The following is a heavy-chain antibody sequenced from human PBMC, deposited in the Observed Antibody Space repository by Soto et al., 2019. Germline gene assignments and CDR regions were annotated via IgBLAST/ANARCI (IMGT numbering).Heavy chain of an antibody. D-gene: IGHD1-1*01. CDR3: AMLIGGGHSPQLGYYGMDV. J-gene: IGHJ6*02. Sequence: QVQLVQSGAEVKKPGASVKVSCKASGYTFTSYDINWVRQATGQGLEWMGWMNPNSGNTGYAQKFPGRVTMTMNSSISKAYMELSSLRSEAKAVYYCAMLIGGGHSPQLGYYGMDVWGQGTTFTVSS. CDR2: MNPNSGNT. CDR1: GYTFTSYD. V-gene: IGHV1-8*01.